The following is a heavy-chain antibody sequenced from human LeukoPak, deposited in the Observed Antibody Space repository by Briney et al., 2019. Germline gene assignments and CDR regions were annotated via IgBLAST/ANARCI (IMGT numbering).Heavy chain of an antibody. V-gene: IGHV3-48*03. CDR3: AREGIAAAGSFDY. CDR1: GFTFSSYE. J-gene: IGHJ4*02. D-gene: IGHD6-13*01. Sequence: GGSLILSCAASGFTFSSYEMNWVRQAPGKGLEWVSYISSSGSTIYYADSVKGRFTISRDNAKNSLYLQMNSLRAEDTAVYYCAREGIAAAGSFDYWGQGTLVTVSS. CDR2: ISSSGSTI.